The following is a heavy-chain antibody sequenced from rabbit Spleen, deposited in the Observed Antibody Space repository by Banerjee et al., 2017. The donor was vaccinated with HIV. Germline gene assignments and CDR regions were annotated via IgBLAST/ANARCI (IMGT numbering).Heavy chain of an antibody. CDR3: ARHAVYAGYGYSTLDL. D-gene: IGHD8-1*01. CDR1: GFSFSSSDY. Sequence: QSLEESGGDLVKPGASLTLTCTASGFSFSSSDYMCWVRQAPGKGLEWIACIAGSSSGFTYSATWAKGRFTCSKTSSTTVTLQMTSLTAADTATYFCARHAVYAGYGYSTLDLWGQGTLVTVS. J-gene: IGHJ4*01. CDR2: IAGSSSGFT. V-gene: IGHV1S40*01.